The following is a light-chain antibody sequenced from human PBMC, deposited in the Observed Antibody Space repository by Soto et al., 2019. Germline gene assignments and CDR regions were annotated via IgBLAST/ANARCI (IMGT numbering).Light chain of an antibody. J-gene: IGKJ1*01. CDR1: QSVSSN. CDR2: GAS. V-gene: IGKV3-20*01. CDR3: QQYGSSGT. Sequence: EIVLTQSPGTLSLSPGERATLSCRASQSVSSNLAWYQQKPGQAPRLLIYGASSRATGIPDRFSGSGSGTDFTLTISRLDPEDFAVYYCQQYGSSGTFGQGTKVDI.